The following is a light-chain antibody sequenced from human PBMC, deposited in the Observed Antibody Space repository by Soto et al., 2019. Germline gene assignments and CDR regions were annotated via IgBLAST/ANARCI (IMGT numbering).Light chain of an antibody. J-gene: IGLJ3*02. CDR2: KDS. V-gene: IGLV3-25*02. Sequence: SYELTQPPSVSVSPGQTARITCSGDALPKQYAYWYQQKPGQAPVLVIYKDSERPSGIPERFSGSSSGTTVTLTISRVQAEDEADYYCQSADSSGPWVFGGGTKLTVL. CDR3: QSADSSGPWV. CDR1: ALPKQY.